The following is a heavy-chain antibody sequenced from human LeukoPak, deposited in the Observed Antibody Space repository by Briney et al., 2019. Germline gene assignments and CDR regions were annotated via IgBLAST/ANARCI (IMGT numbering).Heavy chain of an antibody. CDR3: AKFDDSSGYYAD. Sequence: PGGSLRLSCAASGFTFDDYAMHWVRQAPGKGLEWVSGISWNSGSIGYADSVKGRFTISRDNAKNSLYLQMNSLRAEDTALYYCAKFDDSSGYYADWGQGTLVTVSS. D-gene: IGHD3-22*01. CDR2: ISWNSGSI. J-gene: IGHJ4*02. V-gene: IGHV3-9*01. CDR1: GFTFDDYA.